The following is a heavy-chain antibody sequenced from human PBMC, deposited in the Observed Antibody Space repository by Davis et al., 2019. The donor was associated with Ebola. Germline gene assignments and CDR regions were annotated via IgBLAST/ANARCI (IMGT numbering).Heavy chain of an antibody. V-gene: IGHV4-34*01. Sequence: SETLSLTCAVYGGSFSGYYWSWIRQPPGKGLEWIGEINHSGSTNYNPSLKSRVTISVDTSKNQFSLKLSSVTAADTAVYYCARGRAYVHYWGQGTLVTVSS. CDR3: ARGRAYVHY. J-gene: IGHJ4*02. CDR2: INHSGST. CDR1: GGSFSGYY.